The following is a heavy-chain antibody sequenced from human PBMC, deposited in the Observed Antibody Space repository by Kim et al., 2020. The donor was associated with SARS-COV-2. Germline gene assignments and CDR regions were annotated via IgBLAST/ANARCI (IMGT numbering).Heavy chain of an antibody. Sequence: AQKFQGRVTMTRNTSISTAYMELSSLRSEDTAVYYCARGGVRVRGQGLGYWGQGTLVTVSS. D-gene: IGHD3-10*01. V-gene: IGHV1-8*01. J-gene: IGHJ4*02. CDR3: ARGGVRVRGQGLGY.